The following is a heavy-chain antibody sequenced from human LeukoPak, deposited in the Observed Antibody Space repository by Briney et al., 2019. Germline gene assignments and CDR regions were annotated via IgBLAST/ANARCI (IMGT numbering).Heavy chain of an antibody. CDR3: ARGSRITMVRGVIFDY. CDR2: MNPNSGNT. CDR1: VYTFTSYD. D-gene: IGHD3-10*01. Sequence: GASVKVSCKASVYTFTSYDINWVRQATGQGLEWMGWMNPNSGNTGYAQKFQGRVTMTRNTSISTAYMELSSLRSEDTAVYYCARGSRITMVRGVIFDYWGQGTLVTVSS. J-gene: IGHJ4*02. V-gene: IGHV1-8*01.